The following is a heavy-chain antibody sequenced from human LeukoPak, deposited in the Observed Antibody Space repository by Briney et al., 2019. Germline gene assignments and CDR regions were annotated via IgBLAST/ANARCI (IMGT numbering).Heavy chain of an antibody. CDR3: ARKYASGTYPLDY. CDR1: GLTVSSNC. V-gene: IGHV3-53*01. D-gene: IGHD3-10*01. J-gene: IGHJ4*02. CDR2: IYSGGDT. Sequence: GGSLRLSCAASGLTVSSNCMSWVRQAPGKGLEWVSFIYSGGDTYYADSVKGRFTISRDNSKNTLYLQMSSLRVEDTAVYYCARKYASGTYPLDYWGQGILVTVSS.